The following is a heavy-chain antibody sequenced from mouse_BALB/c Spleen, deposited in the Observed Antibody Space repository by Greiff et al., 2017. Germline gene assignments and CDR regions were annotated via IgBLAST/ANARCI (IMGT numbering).Heavy chain of an antibody. D-gene: IGHD2-4*01. V-gene: IGHV1S81*02. J-gene: IGHJ2*01. CDR1: GYTFTSYW. CDR2: INPSNGRT. Sequence: HVQLQQPGAELVKPGASVKLSCKASGYTFTSYWMHWVKQRPGQGLEWIGEINPSNGRTNYNEKFKSKATLTVDKSSSTAYMQLSSLTSEDSAVYYCARTMITADYWGQGTTLTVSS. CDR3: ARTMITADY.